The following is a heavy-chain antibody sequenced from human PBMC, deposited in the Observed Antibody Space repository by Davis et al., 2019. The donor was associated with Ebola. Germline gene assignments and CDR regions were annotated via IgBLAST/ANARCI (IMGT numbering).Heavy chain of an antibody. V-gene: IGHV3-23*01. CDR3: AKLIYGSGSKNNWFDP. CDR2: ISGSGGST. Sequence: PGGSLRLSCAASGFTFSSYAMSWVRQAPGKGLEWVSAISGSGGSTYYADSVKGRFTISRDNSKNTLYLQMNSLRAEDTAVYYCAKLIYGSGSKNNWFDPWGQGTLVTVSS. D-gene: IGHD3-10*01. J-gene: IGHJ5*02. CDR1: GFTFSSYA.